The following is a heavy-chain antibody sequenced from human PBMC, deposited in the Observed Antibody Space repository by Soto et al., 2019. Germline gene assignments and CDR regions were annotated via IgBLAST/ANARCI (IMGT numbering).Heavy chain of an antibody. V-gene: IGHV4-34*01. CDR3: ARGFKAAAGGGRNRYYYYGMDV. Sequence: PSETLSLTCAVYGGSFSGYYWSWIRQPPGKGLEWIGEINHSGSTNYNPSLKSRVTISVDTSKNQFSLKLSSVTAADTAVYYCARGFKAAAGGGRNRYYYYGMDVWGQGTTVTVSS. J-gene: IGHJ6*02. D-gene: IGHD6-13*01. CDR2: INHSGST. CDR1: GGSFSGYY.